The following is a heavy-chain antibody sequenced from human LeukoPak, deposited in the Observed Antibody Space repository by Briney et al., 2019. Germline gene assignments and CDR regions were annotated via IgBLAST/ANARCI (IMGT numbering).Heavy chain of an antibody. CDR2: ISWDSGSI. D-gene: IGHD6-19*01. Sequence: GGSLRLSCAASGFTFDDYAMHWVRQAPGKGLEWVSGISWDSGSIGYADSVKGRFTISRDNAKNSLYLQMNSLRAEDTALYYCAKDMTDQAVAAIDYWGQGPLVTVSS. CDR3: AKDMTDQAVAAIDY. V-gene: IGHV3-9*01. CDR1: GFTFDDYA. J-gene: IGHJ4*02.